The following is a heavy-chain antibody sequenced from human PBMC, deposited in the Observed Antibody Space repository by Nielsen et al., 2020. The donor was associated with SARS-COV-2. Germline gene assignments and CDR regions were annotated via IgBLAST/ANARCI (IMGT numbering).Heavy chain of an antibody. Sequence: GASLKISCAASGFTFSSYSMNWVRQAPGKGLEWVSSISSSSSYIYYADSVKGRFTISRDNAKNSLYLQMNSLRAEDTAVYYCAKDLNSSGYYPSDAFDIWGQGTMVTVSS. CDR3: AKDLNSSGYYPSDAFDI. V-gene: IGHV3-21*01. CDR2: ISSSSSYI. CDR1: GFTFSSYS. D-gene: IGHD3-22*01. J-gene: IGHJ3*02.